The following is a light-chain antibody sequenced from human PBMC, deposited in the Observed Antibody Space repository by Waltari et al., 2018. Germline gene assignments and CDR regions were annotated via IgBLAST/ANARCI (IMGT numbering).Light chain of an antibody. J-gene: IGKJ2*01. CDR2: SAS. V-gene: IGKV1-39*01. CDR1: QNIDNF. CDR3: QQSHSTTYT. Sequence: DIQMTQSPSSLSASVGDRVSISCRASQNIDNFLNWYQQKPGNAPRLLIYSASTLQSGVPSRVSGSGSGTDFTLTINSLQPEDVATYYCQQSHSTTYTFGQGTKLVIK.